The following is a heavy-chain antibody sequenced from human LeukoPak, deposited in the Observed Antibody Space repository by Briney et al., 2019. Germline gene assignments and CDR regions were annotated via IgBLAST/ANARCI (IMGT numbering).Heavy chain of an antibody. Sequence: GGSLRLSCAASGFTFDDYAMHWVRQAPGKGLEWVSIIYSGGTTYYADSVKGRFTISRDNSKNTLYLQMNSLRAEDTAVYYCARRYPYSSAWHPSAFDVWGQGTMVTVSS. D-gene: IGHD6-19*01. CDR3: ARRYPYSSAWHPSAFDV. J-gene: IGHJ3*01. V-gene: IGHV3-66*01. CDR1: GFTFDDYA. CDR2: IYSGGTT.